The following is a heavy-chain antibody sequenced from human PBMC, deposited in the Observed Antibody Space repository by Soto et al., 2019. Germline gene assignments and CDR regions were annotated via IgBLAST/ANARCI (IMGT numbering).Heavy chain of an antibody. V-gene: IGHV3-30-3*01. J-gene: IGHJ4*02. CDR3: AREVLWSRYFDY. CDR1: GFIFSNYV. CDR2: MSYDGTTK. D-gene: IGHD2-21*01. Sequence: QVQLVESGGGVVQPGRSLRLSCAASGFIFSNYVMYWVRQAPGKGLEWVAFMSYDGTTKYYADSVKGRFTISRDNSKNNLYLQMNTLRPEDTGVYYCAREVLWSRYFDYWGQGTLVTVSS.